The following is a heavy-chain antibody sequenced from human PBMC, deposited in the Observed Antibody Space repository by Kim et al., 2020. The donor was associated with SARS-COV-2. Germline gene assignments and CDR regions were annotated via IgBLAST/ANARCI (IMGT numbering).Heavy chain of an antibody. D-gene: IGHD6-19*01. Sequence: GGSLRLSCAASGFIFSHYGIHWVRQSPGRGLEWVAVISSDGRTQYYADSVRGRFTISRDNSDNTLYLQLNSLRAEDTAVYYCAKDVNYSSGFYTRAETFDIWGQGTTVTVSS. J-gene: IGHJ3*02. CDR1: GFIFSHYG. CDR2: ISSDGRTQ. V-gene: IGHV3-30*18. CDR3: AKDVNYSSGFYTRAETFDI.